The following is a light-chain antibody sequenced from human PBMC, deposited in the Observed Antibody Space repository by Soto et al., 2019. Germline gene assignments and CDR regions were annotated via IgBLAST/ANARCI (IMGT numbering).Light chain of an antibody. Sequence: QSALTQPPSPSGSPGQSVTISCTGTSSDVGGYNYVSWYQHHPGKAPKLIIYEVDERPSGVPDRFSGSKSGNTASLTVSGLQAEDEADYYCSSYVGSNNFPYVFGTGTKVTVL. CDR1: SSDVGGYNY. CDR3: SSYVGSNNFPYV. V-gene: IGLV2-8*01. CDR2: EVD. J-gene: IGLJ1*01.